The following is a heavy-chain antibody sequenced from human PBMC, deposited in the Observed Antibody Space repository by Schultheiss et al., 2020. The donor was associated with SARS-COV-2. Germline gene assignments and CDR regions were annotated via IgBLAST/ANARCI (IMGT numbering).Heavy chain of an antibody. V-gene: IGHV3-23*01. CDR2: ISGSGGST. CDR1: GFTFSYYY. CDR3: AKALGNYGDYEDY. Sequence: GGSLRLSCAASGFTFSYYYMSWVRQAPGKGLEWVSAISGSGGSTYYADSVKGRFTISRDNSKNTLYLQMNSLRAEDTAVYYCAKALGNYGDYEDYWGQGTLVTVSS. J-gene: IGHJ4*02. D-gene: IGHD4-17*01.